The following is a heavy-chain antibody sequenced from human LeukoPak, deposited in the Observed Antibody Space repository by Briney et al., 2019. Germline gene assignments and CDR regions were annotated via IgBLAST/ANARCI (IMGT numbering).Heavy chain of an antibody. CDR3: ITSLAAAGSGSLDAFDI. V-gene: IGHV4-38-2*01. CDR1: GYSISSGYY. Sequence: SETLSLTCAVSGYSISSGYYWGWIRQPPGKGLEWIGSIYHSGSTYYNPSLKSRVTISVVTSKNQFSLKLSSVTAADTAVYCCITSLAAAGSGSLDAFDIWGQGTMVTVSS. J-gene: IGHJ3*02. D-gene: IGHD6-13*01. CDR2: IYHSGST.